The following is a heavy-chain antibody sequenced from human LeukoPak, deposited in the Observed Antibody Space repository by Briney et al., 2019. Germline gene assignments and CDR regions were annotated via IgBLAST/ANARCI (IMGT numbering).Heavy chain of an antibody. CDR2: INPNSGDT. CDR3: ARSPTGSGSYYGLDY. CDR1: GYTFTGYY. J-gene: IGHJ4*02. Sequence: ASVKVSCKASGYTFTGYYMHWVRQAPGQGLEWMGWINPNSGDTDYAQKFQGRVTMTRDMSTSTVYMEVSSLRSEDTAVYYCARSPTGSGSYYGLDYWGQGTLVTVSS. V-gene: IGHV1-2*02. D-gene: IGHD1-26*01.